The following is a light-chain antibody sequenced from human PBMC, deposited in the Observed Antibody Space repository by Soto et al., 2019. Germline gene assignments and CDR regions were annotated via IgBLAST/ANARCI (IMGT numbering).Light chain of an antibody. CDR3: QQSSNWPRT. V-gene: IGKV3D-20*02. J-gene: IGKJ1*01. Sequence: EIVLTQSPGTLSLSPGERATLSCSSSQSVSSRDLAWYQQTPGQAPRLLIYDTSYRATGIPERSSGSGSGTEFTLTISSLQSEDFDVYYCQQSSNWPRTFGQGTKVDIK. CDR1: QSVSSRD. CDR2: DTS.